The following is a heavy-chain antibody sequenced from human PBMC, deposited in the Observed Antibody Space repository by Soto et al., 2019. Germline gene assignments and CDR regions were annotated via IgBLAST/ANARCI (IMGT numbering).Heavy chain of an antibody. CDR2: ISGSGGST. Sequence: GGSLRLSCAASGFTFSSYAMSWVRQAPGKGLEWVSAISGSGGSTYYADSVKGRFTISRDDSKNTLCLQMNSLRAEDTAVYYCAKIGGCGGDCGWGQGTLVTVSS. V-gene: IGHV3-23*01. CDR3: AKIGGCGGDCG. D-gene: IGHD2-21*02. J-gene: IGHJ4*02. CDR1: GFTFSSYA.